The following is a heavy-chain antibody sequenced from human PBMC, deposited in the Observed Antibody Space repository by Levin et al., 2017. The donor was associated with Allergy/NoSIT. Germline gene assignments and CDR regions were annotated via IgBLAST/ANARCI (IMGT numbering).Heavy chain of an antibody. J-gene: IGHJ5*02. Sequence: SETLSLTCTVSGGSTSNYYGSWIRQPAGGGLEWIGRVHTSGSADYNPSLKSRVTMSIDTSRNRFSLRLTSVTAADTAVYYCARGNIGGRTYTVWFDPWGQGTLVTVPS. CDR1: GGSTSNYY. CDR3: ARGNIGGRTYTVWFDP. D-gene: IGHD2/OR15-2a*01. CDR2: VHTSGSA. V-gene: IGHV4-4*07.